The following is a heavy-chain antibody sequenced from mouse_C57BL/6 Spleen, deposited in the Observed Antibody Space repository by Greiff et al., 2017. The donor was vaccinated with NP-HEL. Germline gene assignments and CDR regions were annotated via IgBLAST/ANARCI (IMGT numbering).Heavy chain of an antibody. CDR3: ARGDYDGVIWAMDY. CDR2: ISSGSSTI. D-gene: IGHD2-4*01. Sequence: DVKLVESGGGLVKPGGSLKLSCAASGFTFSDYGMHCVRQAPEKGLEWVAYISSGSSTIYYADTVKGRFTISRDNAKNTLFLQMTSLRSEDTAMYYCARGDYDGVIWAMDYWGQGTSVTVSS. CDR1: GFTFSDYG. V-gene: IGHV5-17*01. J-gene: IGHJ4*01.